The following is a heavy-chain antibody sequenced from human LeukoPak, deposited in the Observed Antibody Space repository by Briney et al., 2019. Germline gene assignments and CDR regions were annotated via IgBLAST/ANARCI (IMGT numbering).Heavy chain of an antibody. CDR2: IRYDGSNK. CDR3: ARASIAAAGTGY. D-gene: IGHD6-13*01. V-gene: IGHV3-30*02. J-gene: IGHJ4*02. CDR1: GFTFSSYG. Sequence: GGSLRLSCAASGFTFSSYGMHWVRQAPGKGLEWVAFIRYDGSNKYYADSVKGRFTISRDNSKNTLYLQMNSLRAEDTAEYYCARASIAAAGTGYWGQGTLVTVSS.